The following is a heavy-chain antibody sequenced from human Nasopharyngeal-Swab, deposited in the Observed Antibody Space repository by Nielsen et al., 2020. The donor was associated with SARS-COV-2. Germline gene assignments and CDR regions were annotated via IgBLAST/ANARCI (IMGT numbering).Heavy chain of an antibody. CDR2: ISHSSITI. CDR3: AKGQGSGYDLAPAIDY. V-gene: IGHV3-48*02. J-gene: IGHJ4*02. D-gene: IGHD5-12*01. Sequence: GGSLRLSCAASGFTFNNYAMNWVRQAPGKGLEWISYISHSSITIYYADSVKGRFTISRDNAKNSLYLQMNSLRDEDTAVYYCAKGQGSGYDLAPAIDYWGQGTLVTVSS. CDR1: GFTFNNYA.